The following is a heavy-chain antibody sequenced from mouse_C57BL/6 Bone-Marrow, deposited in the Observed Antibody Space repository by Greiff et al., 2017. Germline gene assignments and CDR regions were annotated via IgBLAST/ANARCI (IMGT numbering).Heavy chain of an antibody. D-gene: IGHD4-1*01. J-gene: IGHJ2*01. V-gene: IGHV1-69*01. CDR2: FVPSDSFI. CDR3: ARGSNWDYFDY. CDR1: GYTFPSYW. Sequence: VQLHQPGAELVMPGASVKLSCKASGYTFPSYWMPWVKQRPGQGLEWIGEFVPSDSFINSNQKFKGKSTLTVDTSSSTAYMQLSSLTSEDSAVYYCARGSNWDYFDYWGQGTTLTVSS.